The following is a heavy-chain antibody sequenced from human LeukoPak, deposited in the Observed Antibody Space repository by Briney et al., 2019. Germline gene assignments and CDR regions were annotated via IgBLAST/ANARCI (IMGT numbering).Heavy chain of an antibody. CDR1: GFTFDDYT. D-gene: IGHD3-22*01. Sequence: PGGSLRLSCAASGFTFDDYTMSWVRQAPGKGLEWVSGINWNGGITGYADSVKGRFTNSRDNAKNSLYLQMNSLRAEDTALYYCARVPDSSGYTHFDYWGQGTLVTVSS. CDR2: INWNGGIT. V-gene: IGHV3-20*04. J-gene: IGHJ4*02. CDR3: ARVPDSSGYTHFDY.